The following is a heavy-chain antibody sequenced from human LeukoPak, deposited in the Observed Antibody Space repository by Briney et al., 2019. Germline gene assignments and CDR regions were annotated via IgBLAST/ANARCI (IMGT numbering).Heavy chain of an antibody. CDR3: ARDSMGSGSYFSLFDY. CDR2: IYYSGST. Sequence: PSETLSLTCTVSGGSISSSSYYWGWIRQPPGKGLEWIGSIYYSGSTYYNPSPKSRVTISVDTSKNQFSLKLSSVTAADTAVYYCARDSMGSGSYFSLFDYWGQGTLITVSS. CDR1: GGSISSSSYY. J-gene: IGHJ4*02. D-gene: IGHD3-10*01. V-gene: IGHV4-39*07.